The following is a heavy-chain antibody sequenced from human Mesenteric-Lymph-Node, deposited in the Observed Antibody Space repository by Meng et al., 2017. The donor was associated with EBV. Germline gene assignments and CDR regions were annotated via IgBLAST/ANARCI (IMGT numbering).Heavy chain of an antibody. Sequence: QQLGAVLLEPSRPLSPTCVVYGGSFSDYTWTWIRQPPGKGLEWIGEINHSGSTNYNASLKSRVTISVDTSKNQFSLNLSSVTAADTAVYYCARLPPTTGYGTARSYWGQGTLVTVSS. CDR3: ARLPPTTGYGTARSY. CDR2: INHSGST. J-gene: IGHJ4*02. D-gene: IGHD6-13*01. CDR1: GGSFSDYT. V-gene: IGHV4-34*01.